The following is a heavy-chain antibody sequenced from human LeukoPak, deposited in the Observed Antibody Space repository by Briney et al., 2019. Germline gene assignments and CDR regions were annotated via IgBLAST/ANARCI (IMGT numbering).Heavy chain of an antibody. CDR2: IYYSGGT. CDR3: ARLQAGVGEFTFDY. V-gene: IGHV4-59*08. J-gene: IGHJ4*01. D-gene: IGHD3-10*01. CDR1: GASIRSHY. Sequence: SETLSLTCTVSGASIRSHYWSWIRQPPGRGLEWIGYIYYSGGTNYNSSLKSRVTISVDTSKNQFSLKLSSVTAADTAMYYCARLQAGVGEFTFDYWGHGTLVTVSS.